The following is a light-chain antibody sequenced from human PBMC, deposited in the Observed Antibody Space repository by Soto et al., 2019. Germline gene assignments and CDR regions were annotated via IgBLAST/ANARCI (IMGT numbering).Light chain of an antibody. CDR3: SSYTKTNTVI. J-gene: IGLJ2*01. V-gene: IGLV2-14*01. Sequence: QSALTQPASVSGSPGQSITISCTETSSDVGGDKYVSWYQQHPGKVPKLMIYEVSDRPSGVSDRFSGSKSGNTASLTISGLQAEDEADYYCSSYTKTNTVIFGGGTKLTVL. CDR1: SSDVGGDKY. CDR2: EVS.